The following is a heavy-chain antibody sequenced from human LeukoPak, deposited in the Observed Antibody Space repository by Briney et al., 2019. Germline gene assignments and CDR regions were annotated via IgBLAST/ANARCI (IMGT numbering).Heavy chain of an antibody. D-gene: IGHD3-10*01. J-gene: IGHJ6*02. Sequence: PGGSLRLSSAASGLTFSTYFMTWVRHPPGGGREWVSAILGRGGGTYYTDSVKGRFTISRDTSKNTLYLQMNSLRAADTDVYYCATTPGAYYYYHMDVWGQGTTVTVSS. CDR3: ATTPGAYYYYHMDV. V-gene: IGHV3-23*01. CDR1: GLTFSTYF. CDR2: ILGRGGGT.